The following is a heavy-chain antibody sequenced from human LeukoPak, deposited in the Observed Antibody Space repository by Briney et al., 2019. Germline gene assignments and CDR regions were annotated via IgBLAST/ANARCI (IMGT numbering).Heavy chain of an antibody. D-gene: IGHD6-25*01. CDR2: IYSGGST. CDR1: GFTVSSNY. V-gene: IGHV3-53*01. J-gene: IGHJ5*02. CDR3: ARSTKVGGFWFVP. Sequence: GGSLTLSCAASGFTVSSNYMSWVRQAPGKGLEWVSVIYSGGSTYYADSVKGGFTIPRDNSKNTLYLQMNSLRAEDTAVYYCARSTKVGGFWFVPWGQGTLVTVSS.